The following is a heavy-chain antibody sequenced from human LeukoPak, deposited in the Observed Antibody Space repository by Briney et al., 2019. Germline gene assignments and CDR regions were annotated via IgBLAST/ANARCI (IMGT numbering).Heavy chain of an antibody. D-gene: IGHD5-12*01. CDR2: ISWNSGSA. CDR1: GFTFDDYS. Sequence: GGSLRLSCAASGFTFDDYSMHWVRQAPGKGLEWVSGISWNSGSAGYADSVKGRFTISRDSAKNSLYLQMNSLRTEDTALYSRAKDRTYSAYAALDYWGQGTLVTVSS. J-gene: IGHJ4*02. CDR3: AKDRTYSAYAALDY. V-gene: IGHV3-9*01.